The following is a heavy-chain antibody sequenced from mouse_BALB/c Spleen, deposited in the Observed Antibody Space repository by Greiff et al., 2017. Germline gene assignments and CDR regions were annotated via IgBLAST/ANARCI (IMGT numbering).Heavy chain of an antibody. V-gene: IGHV3-2*02. J-gene: IGHJ3*01. CDR1: GYSITSDYA. CDR2: ISYSGST. D-gene: IGHD2-4*01. Sequence: EVQLQESGPGLVKPSQSLSLTCTVTGYSITSDYAWNWIRQFPGNTLEWMGYISYSGSTSYNPSLKSRISITRDTSKNQFFLQLNSVTTEDTATYYCARCDYDWFAYWGQGTLVTVSA. CDR3: ARCDYDWFAY.